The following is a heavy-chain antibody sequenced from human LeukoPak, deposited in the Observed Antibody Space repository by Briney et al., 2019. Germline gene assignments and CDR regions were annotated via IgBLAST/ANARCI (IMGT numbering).Heavy chain of an antibody. CDR3: AKGGGIGAAGTGDC. D-gene: IGHD6-13*01. J-gene: IGHJ4*02. Sequence: GGSLRLSCEASGFTFSNHWMHWVRQAPGKGLVWVSVISKDGSTSIYADSVRGRLTISRDNAKNTLYLQMNSLRVEDTAVYYCAKGGGIGAAGTGDCWGQGTLVTVSS. CDR1: GFTFSNHW. CDR2: ISKDGSTS. V-gene: IGHV3-74*01.